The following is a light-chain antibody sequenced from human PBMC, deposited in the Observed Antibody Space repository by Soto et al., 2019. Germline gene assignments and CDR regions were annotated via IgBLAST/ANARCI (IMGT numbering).Light chain of an antibody. CDR1: QSISSY. CDR3: QQYNSYPIT. J-gene: IGKJ5*01. CDR2: DAS. V-gene: IGKV1-5*01. Sequence: DIQVTQSPSTLSASVGDRVTITCRASQSISSYLNWYQQKPGKAPKLLIYDASSLESGVPSRFSGSGSGTEFTLTISSLQPDDFATYYCQQYNSYPITFGQGTRLEIK.